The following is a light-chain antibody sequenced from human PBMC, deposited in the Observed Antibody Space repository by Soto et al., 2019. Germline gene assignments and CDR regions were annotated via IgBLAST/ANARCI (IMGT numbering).Light chain of an antibody. CDR2: AAS. CDR1: QSIGGF. V-gene: IGKV1-39*01. J-gene: IGKJ4*01. CDR3: QHSSSPLLT. Sequence: DMQMTQSPSSLSVSVGDRVTITCRASQSIGGFLNWYQQKLGKAPKLLIYAASSLQSGVPSRFSGSGSGTDFTLTISSLQPEDFATYYCQHSSSPLLTFGGGTKVDIK.